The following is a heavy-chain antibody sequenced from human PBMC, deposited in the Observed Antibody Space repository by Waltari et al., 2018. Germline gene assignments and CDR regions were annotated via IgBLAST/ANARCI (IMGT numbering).Heavy chain of an antibody. Sequence: QGQLVESGGGVVQPGRSLRLSCAASEFNFSSSAIHRVRQAPGKGLEWVAVISYNGRNTYYVDSVKGRFTISRDNSKKTLYLQMNSLRAEDTAVYYCARDYCDRTNCHGMDVWGQGTTVTVSS. CDR1: EFNFSSSA. J-gene: IGHJ6*02. CDR2: ISYNGRNT. V-gene: IGHV3-30*04. CDR3: ARDYCDRTNCHGMDV. D-gene: IGHD3-22*01.